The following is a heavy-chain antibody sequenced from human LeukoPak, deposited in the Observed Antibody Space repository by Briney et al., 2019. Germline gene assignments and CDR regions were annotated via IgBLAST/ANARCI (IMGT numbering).Heavy chain of an antibody. V-gene: IGHV4-4*07. Sequence: SETLSLTCTVSGGSISSYYWSWIRQSAGKGLEWVGRIYTSGSTNYNPSLKSRVTMSVDTSKNQFSLKLSSVTAADTAVYYCATDTGSYYRVYYYYYMDVWGKRTTVTVSS. CDR1: GGSISSYY. CDR3: ATDTGSYYRVYYYYYMDV. CDR2: IYTSGST. D-gene: IGHD3-10*01. J-gene: IGHJ6*03.